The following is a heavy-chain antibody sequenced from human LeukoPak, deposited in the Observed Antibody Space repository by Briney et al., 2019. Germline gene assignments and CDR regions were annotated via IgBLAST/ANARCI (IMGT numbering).Heavy chain of an antibody. D-gene: IGHD6-13*01. V-gene: IGHV3-74*01. J-gene: IGHJ4*02. CDR1: GFTFSSYW. Sequence: PGGSLRLSCGASGFTFSSYWMHWVRQAPGKGLVWVSRINNDGSSTSYADSVQGRFTISRDNSKNSLYLQMNSLRAEDTALYYCAKGYRRIAAAGPDYWGQGTLVTVSS. CDR3: AKGYRRIAAAGPDY. CDR2: INNDGSST.